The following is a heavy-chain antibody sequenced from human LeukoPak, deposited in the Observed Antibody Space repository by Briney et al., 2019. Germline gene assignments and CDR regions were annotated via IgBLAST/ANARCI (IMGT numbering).Heavy chain of an antibody. Sequence: SVKVSCKXSGYTFTSYGISWVRQTPGQGLEWMGGIIPIFGTANYAQKFQGRVTITADESTSTAYMELSSLRSEDTAVYYCASNYYDSSGYPDYWGQGTLVTVSS. CDR2: IIPIFGTA. V-gene: IGHV1-69*13. J-gene: IGHJ4*02. CDR3: ASNYYDSSGYPDY. CDR1: GYTFTSYG. D-gene: IGHD3-22*01.